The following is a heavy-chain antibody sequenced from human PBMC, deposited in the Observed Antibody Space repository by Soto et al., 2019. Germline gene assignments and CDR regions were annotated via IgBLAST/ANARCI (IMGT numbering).Heavy chain of an antibody. D-gene: IGHD2-15*01. J-gene: IGHJ5*02. CDR1: GYTFTSYA. CDR3: AREPLCGGRCYVIWFDP. CDR2: LNIGNGNT. Sequence: QVQLVQSGAEVKKPGASVKVSCKTSGYTFTSYAIHWVRQAPGQGLEWLGWLNIGNGNTQYSPKLHDRVTLTRDTSASTSYMELSSLRSDDTAVYYCAREPLCGGRCYVIWFDPWCQGTLVTVSS. V-gene: IGHV1-3*04.